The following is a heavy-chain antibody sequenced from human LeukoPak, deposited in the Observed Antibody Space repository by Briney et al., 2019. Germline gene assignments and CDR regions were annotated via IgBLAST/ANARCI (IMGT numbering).Heavy chain of an antibody. V-gene: IGHV3-48*03. CDR3: ARDYYYGMDV. Sequence: PGGSLRLSCAASGFTFSSYEMNWVRQAPGKGREWVSYISSSGSTIYYADSVKGRFTISRDNAKNSLYLQMNSLRAEDTAVYYCARDYYYGMDVWGQGTTVTVSS. CDR2: ISSSGSTI. CDR1: GFTFSSYE. J-gene: IGHJ6*02.